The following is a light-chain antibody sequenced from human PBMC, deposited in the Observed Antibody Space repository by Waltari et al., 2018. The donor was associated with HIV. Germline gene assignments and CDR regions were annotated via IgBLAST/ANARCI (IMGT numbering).Light chain of an antibody. CDR1: QSVSSSY. Sequence: IVLTQSPGPLSLSPGAGATLSCRASQSVSSSYLAWYQQNPGQAPRLLIYGASSRATGIPDRFSGSGSGTDFTLTISRLEPEDFAVYYCQQYGSSPRTFGQGTKLEIK. V-gene: IGKV3-20*01. CDR2: GAS. CDR3: QQYGSSPRT. J-gene: IGKJ2*01.